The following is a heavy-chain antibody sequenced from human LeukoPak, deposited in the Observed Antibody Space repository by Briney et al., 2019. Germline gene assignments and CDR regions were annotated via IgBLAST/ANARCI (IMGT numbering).Heavy chain of an antibody. Sequence: GGSLRLSCAASGFTFSSYWMHWVRQAPGKGLVWVSRINSDGSSTSYADSVKGRFTISRDNAKNTLYLQMNSLRAEDTAVYYCARESYSSSWYGFPTLDYWGQGTLVTVSS. CDR3: ARESYSSSWYGFPTLDY. V-gene: IGHV3-74*01. J-gene: IGHJ4*02. CDR1: GFTFSSYW. D-gene: IGHD6-13*01. CDR2: INSDGSST.